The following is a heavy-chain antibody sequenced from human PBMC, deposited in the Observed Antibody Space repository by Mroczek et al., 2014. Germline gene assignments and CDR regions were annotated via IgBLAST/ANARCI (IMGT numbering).Heavy chain of an antibody. CDR1: VGPFSGYY. V-gene: IGHV4-34*01. CDR2: INHSGST. CDR3: ARRRYGALRGYYFDY. J-gene: IGHJ4*02. D-gene: IGHD4/OR15-4a*01. Sequence: QVQLQQWGGRTVVSLRRPCPSPALSMVGPFSGYYWSWIRQPPGKGLEWIGEINHSGSTNYNPSLKSRVTISVDTSKNQFSLKLSSVTAADTAVYYCARRRYGALRGYYFDYWGQGTLVTVSS.